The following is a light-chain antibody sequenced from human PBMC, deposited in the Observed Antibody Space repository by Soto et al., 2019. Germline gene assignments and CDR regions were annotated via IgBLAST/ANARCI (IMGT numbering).Light chain of an antibody. CDR3: QQYISYPRT. Sequence: DIQMTQSPSTRSASVGDRVTITCRASQSISNWLAWYQQRPGRAPKLLIYDASSLESGVPSRFSGSGSGTEFTLTISSLQPDDFATYYCQQYISYPRTFGQGTKVDIK. CDR1: QSISNW. CDR2: DAS. J-gene: IGKJ1*01. V-gene: IGKV1-5*01.